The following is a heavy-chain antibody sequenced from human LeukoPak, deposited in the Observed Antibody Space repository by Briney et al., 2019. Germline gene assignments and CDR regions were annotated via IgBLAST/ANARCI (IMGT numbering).Heavy chain of an antibody. D-gene: IGHD3-22*01. CDR2: INPNSGGT. CDR1: GYTFTGYY. J-gene: IGHJ4*02. V-gene: IGHV1-2*06. CDR3: ARTRAFYDSSGPGDY. Sequence: ASVKVSCKASGYTFTGYYMRWVRQAPGQGLEWTGRINPNSGGTNYAQKFQGRVTMTRDTSISTAYMELSRLRSDDTAVYYCARTRAFYDSSGPGDYWGQGTLVTVSS.